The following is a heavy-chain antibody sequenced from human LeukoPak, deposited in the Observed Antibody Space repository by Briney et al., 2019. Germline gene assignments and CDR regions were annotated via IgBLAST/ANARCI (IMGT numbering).Heavy chain of an antibody. CDR3: ARAIYYDSSGGDAFDI. Sequence: PGGSLRLSCAASGFTFSSYWMHWVRHAPGKGLVWVSRINSDGSSTSYADSVKGRFTISRDNAKNTLYLQMNSLRAENTAVYYCARAIYYDSSGGDAFDIWGQGTMVTVSS. CDR2: INSDGSST. D-gene: IGHD3-22*01. CDR1: GFTFSSYW. V-gene: IGHV3-74*01. J-gene: IGHJ3*02.